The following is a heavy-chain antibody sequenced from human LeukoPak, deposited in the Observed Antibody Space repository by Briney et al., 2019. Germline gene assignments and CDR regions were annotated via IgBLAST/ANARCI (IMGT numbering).Heavy chain of an antibody. Sequence: PSEALSLTCTVSGGSISSYYWSWIRQPPGKGLEWIGYIYYSGSTNYNPSLKSRVTISVDTSKNQFSLKLSSVTAADTAVYYCARRGFGGGRYFDYWGQGTLVTVSS. CDR2: IYYSGST. V-gene: IGHV4-59*08. D-gene: IGHD1-26*01. CDR3: ARRGFGGGRYFDY. J-gene: IGHJ4*02. CDR1: GGSISSYY.